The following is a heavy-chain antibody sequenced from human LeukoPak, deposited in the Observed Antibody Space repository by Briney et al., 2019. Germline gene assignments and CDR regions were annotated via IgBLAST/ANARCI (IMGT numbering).Heavy chain of an antibody. J-gene: IGHJ4*02. CDR3: ARDPSRRCSSSWSKLGYFDY. CDR2: IKEDGSEK. CDR1: GFTFSSYW. D-gene: IGHD6-13*01. V-gene: IGHV3-7*03. Sequence: GGSRRLSCAASGFTFSSYWMSWVRQAPGKGLEWVANIKEDGSEKYYVDSVKGRFTVSRDNAKNSLYLQMNSLRAEDTAVYYCARDPSRRCSSSWSKLGYFDYWGQGTLVTVSS.